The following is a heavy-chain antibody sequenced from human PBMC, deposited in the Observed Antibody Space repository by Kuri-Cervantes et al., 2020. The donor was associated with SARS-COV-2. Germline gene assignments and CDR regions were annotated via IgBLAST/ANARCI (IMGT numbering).Heavy chain of an antibody. D-gene: IGHD2-21*01. CDR2: ISSSSSTI. Sequence: LSLTCAASGFTFSSYSMNWVRQAPGKGLEWVSYISSSSSTIYYADSVKGRFTISRDNSQNTLYLHMKSLRSEDTAMYYCAKDRVGVQDFWGQGTLVTVSS. J-gene: IGHJ4*02. CDR1: GFTFSSYS. V-gene: IGHV3-48*01. CDR3: AKDRVGVQDF.